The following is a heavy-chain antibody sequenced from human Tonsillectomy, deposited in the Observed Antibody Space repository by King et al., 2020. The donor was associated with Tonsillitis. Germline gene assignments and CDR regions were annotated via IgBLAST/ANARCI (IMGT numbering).Heavy chain of an antibody. J-gene: IGHJ6*02. CDR3: GTMVRQQPPAYDDMDV. CDR2: IRNKVKSYST. CDR1: GFSLSDHN. D-gene: IGHD3-10*01. Sequence: QLVQSGGGLVQPGGSLRLSCVASGFSLSDHNLDWVRQAPGKGLEWVGRIRNKVKSYSTEYAASVKDRFTISRDDSKNSLYLQMNSLKTEDTAVYYCGTMVRQQPPAYDDMDVWGQGTPVTVSS. V-gene: IGHV3-72*01.